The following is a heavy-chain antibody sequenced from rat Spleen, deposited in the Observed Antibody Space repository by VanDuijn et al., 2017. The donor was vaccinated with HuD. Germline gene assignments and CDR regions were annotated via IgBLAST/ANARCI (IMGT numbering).Heavy chain of an antibody. CDR2: ISYDGGNT. D-gene: IGHD1-12*02. Sequence: EVQLVESGGGLVQPGRSMKLSCAASGFTFSSFAMAWVRQAPTKGLEWVASISYDGGNTYYRDSVKGRFTISRDNAKSSLYLQMDSLRSEDTSTYYCARDGTYYYFDYWGQGVMVTVSS. J-gene: IGHJ2*01. CDR3: ARDGTYYYFDY. V-gene: IGHV5-25*01. CDR1: GFTFSSFA.